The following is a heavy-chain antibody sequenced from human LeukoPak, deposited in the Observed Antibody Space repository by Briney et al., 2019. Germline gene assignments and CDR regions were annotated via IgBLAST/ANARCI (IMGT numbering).Heavy chain of an antibody. CDR2: TYYRSKWYN. V-gene: IGHV6-1*01. D-gene: IGHD7-27*01. CDR1: GDSISSNSAT. J-gene: IGHJ2*01. CDR3: ARGARANWGSDGYWYFDL. Sequence: SQTLSLTCAISGDSISSNSATWNWIRQSPSRGLEWLGRTYYRSKWYNDYALSVKSRITINPDTSKNQFSLHLNSATPEDTAVYYCARGARANWGSDGYWYFDLWGRGTLVTVSS.